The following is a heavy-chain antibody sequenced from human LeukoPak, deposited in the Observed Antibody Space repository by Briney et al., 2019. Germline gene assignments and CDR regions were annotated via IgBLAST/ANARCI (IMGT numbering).Heavy chain of an antibody. D-gene: IGHD2-15*01. V-gene: IGHV3-21*01. CDR3: ARSGYCSGGSCLNWFDP. Sequence: GGSLRLSCAASGFTFSSYSMNWVRQAPGMGLEWVSSTSSSGDYVHYADSVKGRFTISRDNAKNSLYLQMNSLRAEDTAVYYCARSGYCSGGSCLNWFDPWGQGTLVTVSS. CDR2: TSSSGDYV. J-gene: IGHJ5*02. CDR1: GFTFSSYS.